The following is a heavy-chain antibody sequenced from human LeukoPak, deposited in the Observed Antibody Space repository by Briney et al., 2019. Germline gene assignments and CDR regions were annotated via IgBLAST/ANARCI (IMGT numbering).Heavy chain of an antibody. Sequence: QPGGSLRLSCAASGFTFSSYEMNWVRQAPGKGLEWVSYISSSGSTIYYADSVKGRFTVSRDNSKNTLYLQMNNLRSEDTAVYYCAKDLGLQVGASPFDYWGQGTLVTVSS. J-gene: IGHJ4*02. CDR1: GFTFSSYE. CDR2: ISSSGSTI. CDR3: AKDLGLQVGASPFDY. D-gene: IGHD1-26*01. V-gene: IGHV3-48*03.